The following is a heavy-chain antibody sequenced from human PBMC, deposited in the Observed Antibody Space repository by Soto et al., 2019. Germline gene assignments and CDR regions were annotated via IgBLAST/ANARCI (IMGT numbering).Heavy chain of an antibody. Sequence: GESLKISCKGSGYSFTSYWIGWVRQMPGKGLEWMGIIYPGDSDTRYSPSFQGQVTISADKSISTAYLQWSSLKASDTAMYYCARHLTTIAAAATRGVRYYYMDVWGKGTTVTVSS. V-gene: IGHV5-51*01. D-gene: IGHD6-13*01. CDR3: ARHLTTIAAAATRGVRYYYMDV. CDR2: IYPGDSDT. CDR1: GYSFTSYW. J-gene: IGHJ6*03.